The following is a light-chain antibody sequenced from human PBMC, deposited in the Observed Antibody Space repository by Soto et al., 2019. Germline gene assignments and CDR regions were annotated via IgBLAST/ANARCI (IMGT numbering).Light chain of an antibody. Sequence: EIVLTQSPVTLSLSPGERATLSCRASQSISSSLAWYQQKPGQAPRLLIYNAANRATGIPARFSGSGSGTDFTRTISSLEPEDFAVYYCQQRSNWPRTFGRGTKVEIK. CDR2: NAA. V-gene: IGKV3-11*01. CDR3: QQRSNWPRT. CDR1: QSISSS. J-gene: IGKJ1*01.